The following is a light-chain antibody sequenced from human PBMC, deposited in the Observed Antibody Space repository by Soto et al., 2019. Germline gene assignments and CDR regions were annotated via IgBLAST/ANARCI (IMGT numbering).Light chain of an antibody. Sequence: DIQMTQSPSTLSASVGDRVTITCRASQSISSWLAWYQQKPGRAPKLLIYNASTLQSGVPSRFSGSGSGTECTLTISSLQPDDSATYYCKQYNSYSWTFGRGTKVEIK. V-gene: IGKV1-5*03. J-gene: IGKJ1*01. CDR1: QSISSW. CDR3: KQYNSYSWT. CDR2: NAS.